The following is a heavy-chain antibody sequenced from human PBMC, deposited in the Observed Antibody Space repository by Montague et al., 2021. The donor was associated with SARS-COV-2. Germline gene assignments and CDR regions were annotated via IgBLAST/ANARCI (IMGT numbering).Heavy chain of an antibody. V-gene: IGHV3-53*01. CDR3: ARGGGLRNYGMDA. CDR2: IYDGGST. J-gene: IGHJ6*02. CDR1: GFTVTSNY. D-gene: IGHD5-12*01. Sequence: SLRLSFAASGFTVTSNYMSWVRQAPGKGLEWVSVIYDGGSTYYADSVKGRFTISRDNSKNTLYLQMNSLRAEDTAVYYCARGGGLRNYGMDAWGQGTTVTVSS.